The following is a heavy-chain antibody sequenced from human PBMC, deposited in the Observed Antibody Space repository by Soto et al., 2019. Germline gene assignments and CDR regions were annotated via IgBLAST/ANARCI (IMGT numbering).Heavy chain of an antibody. J-gene: IGHJ6*02. V-gene: IGHV1-18*01. CDR1: GYSFTSHG. Sequence: QVQLVQSGAEVKKPGASVKVSCKASGYSFTSHGISWVRQAPGQGLEWMGWISAYNGDTNYAQKLQGRVTMTTDTSTSTASIELRSLRSDDTAVSYCARDNGFGESDVWAQGTTVTVS. D-gene: IGHD3-10*01. CDR3: ARDNGFGESDV. CDR2: ISAYNGDT.